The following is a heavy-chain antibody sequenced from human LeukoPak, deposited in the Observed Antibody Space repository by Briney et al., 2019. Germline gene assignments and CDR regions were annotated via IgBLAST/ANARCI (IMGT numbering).Heavy chain of an antibody. J-gene: IGHJ4*02. CDR2: FDPEDGET. Sequence: ASVKVSCKVSGYTLTELSMHWVRQAPGKGLEWMGGFDPEDGETIYAQKFQGRVTMTEDTSTDTAYMELSSLRSEDTAVYYCATNLNYYDSSGYYSWGRGTLATVSS. V-gene: IGHV1-24*01. CDR3: ATNLNYYDSSGYYS. CDR1: GYTLTELS. D-gene: IGHD3-22*01.